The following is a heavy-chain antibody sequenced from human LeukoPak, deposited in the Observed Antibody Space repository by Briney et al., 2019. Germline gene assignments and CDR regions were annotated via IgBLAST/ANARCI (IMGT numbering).Heavy chain of an antibody. CDR1: GFTFSSYA. D-gene: IGHD2-2*01. CDR2: ISSNGGST. J-gene: IGHJ4*02. CDR3: ARSDCSSTSGSFDY. Sequence: GGSLRLSCAASGFTFSSYAMHWVRQAPGKGLEYVSAISSNGGSTYYANSVKGRFTISRDNSKNTLYLQMGSLRAEDMAVYYCARSDCSSTSGSFDYWGQGTLVTVSS. V-gene: IGHV3-64*01.